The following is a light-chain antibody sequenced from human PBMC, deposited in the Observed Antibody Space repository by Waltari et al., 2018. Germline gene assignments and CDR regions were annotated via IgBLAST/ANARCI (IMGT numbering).Light chain of an antibody. V-gene: IGKV3-15*01. CDR2: DAY. Sequence: EIVMTQSPATLSVSPGETVTLSCRASQTISSDLAWYQQRLGQAPRLLIYDAYPMATGIPARLSGGVSGTEFTLTISRLQSEDFAVYFCQQYNNWPPYTFGQGTKLEIK. J-gene: IGKJ2*01. CDR3: QQYNNWPPYT. CDR1: QTISSD.